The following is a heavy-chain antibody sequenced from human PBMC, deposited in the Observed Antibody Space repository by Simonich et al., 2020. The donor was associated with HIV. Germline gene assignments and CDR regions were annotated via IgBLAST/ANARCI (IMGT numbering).Heavy chain of an antibody. V-gene: IGHV4-34*01. J-gene: IGHJ4*02. CDR1: GGSFSVYV. D-gene: IGHD2-2*01. CDR3: ARGFYQRLYYFDY. Sequence: QVQLQQWGAGLLKTSETLSLTCAVYGGSFSVYVWSWTLKPPGKGLEWIGEINHSESTNYNPSVKSRVTISVDTSKNQFSLKLSSVTAADTAVYYCARGFYQRLYYFDYWGQGTLVTVSS. CDR2: INHSEST.